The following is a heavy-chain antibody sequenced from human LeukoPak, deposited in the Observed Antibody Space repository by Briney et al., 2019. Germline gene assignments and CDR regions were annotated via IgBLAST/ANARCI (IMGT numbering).Heavy chain of an antibody. D-gene: IGHD6-19*01. CDR3: ARAKRSGPAGLGFDP. CDR1: GGSISSYY. CDR2: IYYSGST. J-gene: IGHJ5*02. V-gene: IGHV4-39*07. Sequence: QSSETLSLTCTVSGGSISSYYWGWIRQPPGKGLEWIGSIYYSGSTYYNPSLKSRVTISVDTSKNQFSLKLSSVTAADTAVYYCARAKRSGPAGLGFDPWGQGTLVTVSS.